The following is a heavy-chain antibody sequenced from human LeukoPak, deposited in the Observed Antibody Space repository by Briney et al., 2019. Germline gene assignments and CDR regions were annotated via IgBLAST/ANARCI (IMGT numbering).Heavy chain of an antibody. D-gene: IGHD6-19*01. CDR2: INNSGGST. CDR3: AKGVTSGWRTFDY. J-gene: IGHJ4*02. Sequence: PGGSLRLSCAASGFTFSSYAMSWVRQAPGKGLEWVSVINNSGGSTHYADTVKGRFPISRDNSKSTLYRQMNSLRTEDKAVYYCAKGVTSGWRTFDYGGQGPLVTVPS. V-gene: IGHV3-23*01. CDR1: GFTFSSYA.